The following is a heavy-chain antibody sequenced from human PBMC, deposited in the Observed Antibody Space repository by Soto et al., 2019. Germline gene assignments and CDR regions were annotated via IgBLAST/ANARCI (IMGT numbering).Heavy chain of an antibody. D-gene: IGHD1-1*01. CDR2: INHSGIT. J-gene: IGHJ4*02. Sequence: SETLSLTCTVSGGSFSGYFWTWIRQPPGKGLEWLAEINHSGITNYNPSVESRVSMSVDTSKNQFSLRLYSVTAADTAVYYCVRGPYNYNSRYFDYWGQGTLVTV. CDR1: GGSFSGYF. CDR3: VRGPYNYNSRYFDY. V-gene: IGHV4-34*01.